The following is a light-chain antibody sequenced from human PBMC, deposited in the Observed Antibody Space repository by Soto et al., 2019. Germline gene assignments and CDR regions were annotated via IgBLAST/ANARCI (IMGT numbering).Light chain of an antibody. CDR1: QSINSW. V-gene: IGKV1-5*03. Sequence: DIQMTQSPSTLSASVGDRVIITCQASQSINSWLAWYQQKPGKPPNLLIYKASTLASGVPSRFSGSGSGTEFTLTISSLQPDDAATYYCQQYKSYSTFGDSTFGGGTKVEIK. J-gene: IGKJ4*01. CDR2: KAS. CDR3: QQYKSYSTFGDST.